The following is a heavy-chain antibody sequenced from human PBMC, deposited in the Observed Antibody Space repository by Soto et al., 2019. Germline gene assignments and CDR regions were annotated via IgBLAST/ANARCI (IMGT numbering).Heavy chain of an antibody. J-gene: IGHJ4*02. CDR3: ARHFGFSSFFDY. CDR1: GGSISSSSYY. D-gene: IGHD2-15*01. Sequence: SETLSLTCTVSGGSISSSSYYWGWIRQPPGKGLEWIGSIYYSGSTYYNPSLKSRVTISIDTSKNQFSLKLSSVTAADTAVYYCARHFGFSSFFDYWGQGTLVTVSS. V-gene: IGHV4-39*01. CDR2: IYYSGST.